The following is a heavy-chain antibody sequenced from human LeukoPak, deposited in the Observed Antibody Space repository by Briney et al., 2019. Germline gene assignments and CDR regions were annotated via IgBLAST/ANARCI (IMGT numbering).Heavy chain of an antibody. J-gene: IGHJ5*01. CDR3: ARFLGRTSVWFDY. Sequence: GESLKISCKGSGYSFTSYWIAWVRQLPGKGLEWMGIIYPGDSDTRYSPSFQGQVTISADKSISTAFLQWSSLKASDTAMYYCARFLGRTSVWFDYWGQGTLVTVSS. D-gene: IGHD2/OR15-2a*01. CDR2: IYPGDSDT. V-gene: IGHV5-51*01. CDR1: GYSFTSYW.